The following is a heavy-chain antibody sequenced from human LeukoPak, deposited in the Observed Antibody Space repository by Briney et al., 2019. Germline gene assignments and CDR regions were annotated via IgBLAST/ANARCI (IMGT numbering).Heavy chain of an antibody. Sequence: SGGSLRLSCAASGFTFSSYGMHWVRQAPGKGLEWVAVIWYDGSNKYYADSVKGRFTISRDNSKNTLYLQMNSLRAEDTAVYYCAKSGMVVNSFHYWGQGTLVTVSS. CDR1: GFTFSSYG. V-gene: IGHV3-33*06. CDR2: IWYDGSNK. J-gene: IGHJ4*02. D-gene: IGHD4/OR15-4a*01. CDR3: AKSGMVVNSFHY.